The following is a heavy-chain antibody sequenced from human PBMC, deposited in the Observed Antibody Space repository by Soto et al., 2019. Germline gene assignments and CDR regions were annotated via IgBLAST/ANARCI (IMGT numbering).Heavy chain of an antibody. J-gene: IGHJ4*02. Sequence: EVQLVESGGGLIQPGGSLRLSCAASGFTVSSNHMSWVRQAPGKGLEWVSTIYTTGSTYYADSVKGRFTISRDNSKNTLYLQMNSLRAEDTAVYYCARRPIDYGDYVGDWGQGTPVTVSS. D-gene: IGHD4-17*01. V-gene: IGHV3-53*01. CDR2: IYTTGST. CDR3: ARRPIDYGDYVGD. CDR1: GFTVSSNH.